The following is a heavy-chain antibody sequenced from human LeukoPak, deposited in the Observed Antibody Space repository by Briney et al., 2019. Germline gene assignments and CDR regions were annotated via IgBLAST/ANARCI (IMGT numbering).Heavy chain of an antibody. Sequence: PGRSLRLSCAASGFTFSSYGMHWVRQAPGKGLEWVAVISYDGSNKYYADSVKGRFTISRDNSKSTLYLQINSLRAEDTAVYYCAKTYYDFWSGYYDYWGQGTLVTVSS. D-gene: IGHD3-3*01. CDR2: ISYDGSNK. V-gene: IGHV3-30*18. CDR3: AKTYYDFWSGYYDY. J-gene: IGHJ4*02. CDR1: GFTFSSYG.